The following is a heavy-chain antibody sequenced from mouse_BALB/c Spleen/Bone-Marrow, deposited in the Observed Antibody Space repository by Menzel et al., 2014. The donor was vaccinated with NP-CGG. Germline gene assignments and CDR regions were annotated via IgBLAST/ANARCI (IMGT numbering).Heavy chain of an antibody. V-gene: IGHV14-3*02. CDR3: ARGYGSSYGTGYFDV. Sequence: VQLQQSGAELVKPGASVKLSCTASGFNIXDTYMHWVKQRPEQGLEWIGRMDPANGNTKYDPKFQGKATITADTSSNTAYLQLSSLTSEDTAVYYCARGYGSSYGTGYFDVWGAGTTVTVSS. CDR2: MDPANGNT. CDR1: GFNIXDTY. J-gene: IGHJ1*01. D-gene: IGHD1-1*01.